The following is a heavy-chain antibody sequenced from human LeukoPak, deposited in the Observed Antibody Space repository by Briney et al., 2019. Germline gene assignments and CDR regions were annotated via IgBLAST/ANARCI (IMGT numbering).Heavy chain of an antibody. CDR3: ARDPAGYTYGYRGYFDY. D-gene: IGHD5-18*01. J-gene: IGHJ4*02. V-gene: IGHV3-30-3*01. CDR2: ISYDGGIV. CDR1: GSTFSSYA. Sequence: GGSLRLSCAASGSTFSSYAMHWVRQAPGKGLEWVALISYDGGIVYYADSVKGRFTISRDSSKNTLYLHMNSLRTEDTAVYHCARDPAGYTYGYRGYFDYWGQGILVTVSS.